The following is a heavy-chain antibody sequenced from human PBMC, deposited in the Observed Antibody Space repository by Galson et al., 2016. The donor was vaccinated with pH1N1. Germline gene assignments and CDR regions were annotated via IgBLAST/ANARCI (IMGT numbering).Heavy chain of an antibody. D-gene: IGHD2-21*02. CDR1: GASVTRGDSY. Sequence: SETLSLTCTVSGASVTRGDSYWSWIRQPPGKGLEWIAGIYYDGRNQYNPSLKSRLTISGDTSKNQFSLNLSFVTAADTAVYYCARRTRCRGDCGEGFDPWGQGILVTVSS. CDR2: IYYDGRN. CDR3: ARRTRCRGDCGEGFDP. V-gene: IGHV4-39*01. J-gene: IGHJ5*02.